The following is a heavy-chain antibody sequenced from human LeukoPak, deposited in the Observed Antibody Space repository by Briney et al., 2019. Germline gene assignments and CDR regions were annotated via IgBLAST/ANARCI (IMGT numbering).Heavy chain of an antibody. CDR2: LNQDGSEK. CDR1: GFTFSSFY. CDR3: ARGYATAFDS. J-gene: IGHJ4*02. Sequence: GGSLRLSCVVSGFTFSSFYMNWVRQAPGKGLEWVANLNQDGSEKYYVDSVEGRFTISRDNAKNSLYLHVNSLRAEDTAVFYCARGYATAFDSWGQGALVTVSS. D-gene: IGHD2-2*01. V-gene: IGHV3-7*01.